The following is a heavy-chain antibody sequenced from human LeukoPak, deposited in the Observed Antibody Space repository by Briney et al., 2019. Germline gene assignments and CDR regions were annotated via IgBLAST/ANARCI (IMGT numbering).Heavy chain of an antibody. CDR3: AELGITMIGGV. CDR1: GLTFSSYE. V-gene: IGHV3-48*03. CDR2: ISSSGSTI. J-gene: IGHJ6*04. Sequence: PGGCLRLSCAASGLTFSSYEMNWVRQAPGKGLEWVSYISSSGSTIYYADSVKGRFTISRDNAKNSLYLQMNSLRAEDTAVYYCAELGITMIGGVWGKGTTVTISS. D-gene: IGHD3-10*02.